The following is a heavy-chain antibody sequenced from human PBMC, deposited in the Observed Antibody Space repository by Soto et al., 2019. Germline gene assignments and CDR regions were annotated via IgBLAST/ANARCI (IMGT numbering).Heavy chain of an antibody. CDR2: ISYDGSNK. Sequence: GSLRLSCADSGLTFSSYGMHWVRQAPGKGLEWVAVISYDGSNKYYADSVKGRFTISRDNSKNTLYLQMNSLRAEDTAVYYCAKDLVYGDDYWGQGTLVTVSS. V-gene: IGHV3-30*18. CDR3: AKDLVYGDDY. D-gene: IGHD4-17*01. CDR1: GLTFSSYG. J-gene: IGHJ4*02.